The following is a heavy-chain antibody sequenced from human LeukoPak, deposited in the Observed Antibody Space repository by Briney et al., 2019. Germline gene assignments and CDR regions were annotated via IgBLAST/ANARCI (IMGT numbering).Heavy chain of an antibody. V-gene: IGHV5-51*01. CDR3: ARRSYYDSSGYYPKLYYFDY. CDR1: GYSFTSYW. CDR2: IYPGDSDT. Sequence: GESLKISCKGSGYSFTSYWIGWVRQMPGKGLEWMGIIYPGDSDTRYSPSFQGQVTISADKSISTAYLQWSSLKGSDTAMYYCARRSYYDSSGYYPKLYYFDYWGQGTLVTVSS. J-gene: IGHJ4*02. D-gene: IGHD3-22*01.